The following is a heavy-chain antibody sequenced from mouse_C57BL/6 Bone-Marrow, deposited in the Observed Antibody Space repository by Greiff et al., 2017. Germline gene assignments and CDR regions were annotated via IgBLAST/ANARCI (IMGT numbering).Heavy chain of an antibody. D-gene: IGHD2-4*01. CDR2: IRNKANNHAT. CDR1: GFTFSDSW. V-gene: IGHV6-6*01. Sequence: EVKLQESGGGLVQPGGSMKLSCAASGFTFSDSWMDWVRQSPEKGLEWVAEIRNKANNHATYYAESVKGRFTISRDESKSSVYLQRESLRGEDTGIYDCTGDYGGFADWGQGTLVTVSA. CDR3: TGDYGGFAD. J-gene: IGHJ3*01.